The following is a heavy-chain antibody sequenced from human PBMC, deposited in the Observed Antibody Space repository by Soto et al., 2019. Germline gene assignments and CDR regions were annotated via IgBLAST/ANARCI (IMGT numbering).Heavy chain of an antibody. D-gene: IGHD6-19*01. J-gene: IGHJ6*02. CDR2: IWYDGSNK. CDR3: ARDIAVAGIGYYYGMDV. CDR1: GFTFSSYG. Sequence: GGSLRLSCAASGFTFSSYGMHWVRQAPGKGLEWVAVIWYDGSNKYYADSVKGRFTISRDNSKNTLYLQMNSLRAEDTAVYYCARDIAVAGIGYYYGMDVWGQGTTVTVSS. V-gene: IGHV3-33*01.